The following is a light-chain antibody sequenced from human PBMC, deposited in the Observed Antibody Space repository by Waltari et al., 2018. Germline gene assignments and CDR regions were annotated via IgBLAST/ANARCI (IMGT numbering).Light chain of an antibody. J-gene: IGKJ2*01. CDR2: AAS. V-gene: IGKV1-39*01. Sequence: DIQMTQSPSSLSASVGDRVTITCRASQSISSYLNWDQQKPGKAPKLLIYAASSLQSGGPSRFSGSGSGTDFTLTISSLQPEDFATYYCQQSYSTLPYTFGQGTKLEIK. CDR1: QSISSY. CDR3: QQSYSTLPYT.